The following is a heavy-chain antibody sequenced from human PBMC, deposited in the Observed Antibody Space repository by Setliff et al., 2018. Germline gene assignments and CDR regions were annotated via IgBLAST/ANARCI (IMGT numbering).Heavy chain of an antibody. D-gene: IGHD5-18*01. V-gene: IGHV5-51*01. J-gene: IGHJ4*02. Sequence: GESLKISCKGSGYSFTNYWIGWVRQMPGKGLEWMGIIYPGDSDSRYSPSFQGQVTNSADKSISTAYLQWSSLKASDTAMYYCARLGSYGSTIPYYLDYWGQGTLVTVSS. CDR2: IYPGDSDS. CDR1: GYSFTNYW. CDR3: ARLGSYGSTIPYYLDY.